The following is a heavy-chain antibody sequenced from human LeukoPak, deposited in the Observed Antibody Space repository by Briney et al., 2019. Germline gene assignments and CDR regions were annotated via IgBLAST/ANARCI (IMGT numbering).Heavy chain of an antibody. J-gene: IGHJ4*02. CDR3: ARGVGYYGDPERPPYYFDY. V-gene: IGHV3-30-3*01. Sequence: GGSLRLSCAASGFTFSSYAMHWVRQAPGKGLEWVAVISYDGSNKYYADSVKGRFTISRDNSKNTLYLQMNSLRAEDTAVYYCARGVGYYGDPERPPYYFDYWGQGTLVTVSS. CDR2: ISYDGSNK. D-gene: IGHD4-17*01. CDR1: GFTFSSYA.